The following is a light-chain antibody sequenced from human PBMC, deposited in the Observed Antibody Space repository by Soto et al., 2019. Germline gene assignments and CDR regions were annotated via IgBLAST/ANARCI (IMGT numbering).Light chain of an antibody. V-gene: IGLV1-44*01. J-gene: IGLJ1*01. CDR3: AACDDTWSKV. Sequence: QSVLTQPPSASGAPGQRVTISCSGSTSNIGSNSVSWYQQLPGTAPKLLIYSNNQRPSGVPDRFSGAKSGTSASLAISGLQSEDEADYYCAACDDTWSKVFGTGTQLTVL. CDR1: TSNIGSNS. CDR2: SNN.